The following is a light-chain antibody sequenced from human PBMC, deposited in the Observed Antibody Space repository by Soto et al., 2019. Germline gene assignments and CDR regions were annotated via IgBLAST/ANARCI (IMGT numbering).Light chain of an antibody. CDR3: AAWDDSLNAAV. CDR1: SSNIGSHT. CDR2: SDN. Sequence: QSVLTQPYSVSGTPGQRVTISCSGSSSNIGSHTLNWYQHLPGTAPNLLIYSDNQRPSGVPDRFSGSTSGTSASLAISGLQSEDEADYYCAAWDDSLNAAVFGGGTKRPS. J-gene: IGLJ2*01. V-gene: IGLV1-44*01.